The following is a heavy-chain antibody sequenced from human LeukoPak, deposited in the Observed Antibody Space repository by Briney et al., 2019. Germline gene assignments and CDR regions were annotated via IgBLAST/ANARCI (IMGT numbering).Heavy chain of an antibody. D-gene: IGHD5-18*01. CDR2: ISGSGGST. V-gene: IGHV3-23*01. Sequence: PGGSLRLSCAASGFTFSSYAMSWVRQAPGKGLEWVSAISGSGGSTYYADSVKGRFTISRDNSKNTLYLQTNSLRAEDTAVYYCAKDWGYSYGETYWGQGTLVTVSS. CDR3: AKDWGYSYGETY. J-gene: IGHJ4*02. CDR1: GFTFSSYA.